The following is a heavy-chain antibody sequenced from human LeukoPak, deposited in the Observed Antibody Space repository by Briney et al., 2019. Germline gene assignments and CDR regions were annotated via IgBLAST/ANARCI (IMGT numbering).Heavy chain of an antibody. D-gene: IGHD3-10*01. V-gene: IGHV4-39*01. Sequence: SETLSLTCTVSGGSISSSNYYWGWIRQPPGKGLEWIGSIYYSGGTYYNPSHKSRVTISVDTSKNQFSLKVSSVTAADTAVYYCARSYGSGSSAGYWGQGTLVTVSS. CDR3: ARSYGSGSSAGY. CDR1: GGSISSSNYY. CDR2: IYYSGGT. J-gene: IGHJ4*02.